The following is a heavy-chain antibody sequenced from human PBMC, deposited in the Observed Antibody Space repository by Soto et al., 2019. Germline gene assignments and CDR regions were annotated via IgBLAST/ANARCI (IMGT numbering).Heavy chain of an antibody. CDR1: GGSFSGCY. CDR2: INHSGST. Sequence: PSETLSLTCAVYGGSFSGCYWSWIRQPPGKGLEWIGEINHSGSTNYNPSLKSRVTISVDTSKNQLSLKLSSVTAADTAVYYCARARGDFWSGYYTALRLDYWGQGTLVTVSS. D-gene: IGHD3-3*01. J-gene: IGHJ4*02. V-gene: IGHV4-34*01. CDR3: ARARGDFWSGYYTALRLDY.